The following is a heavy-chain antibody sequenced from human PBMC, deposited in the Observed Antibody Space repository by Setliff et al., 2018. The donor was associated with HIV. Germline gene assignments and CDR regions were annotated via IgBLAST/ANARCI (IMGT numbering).Heavy chain of an antibody. J-gene: IGHJ4*02. CDR3: VRWYYCVSGACYRADY. Sequence: ASETLSLTCSVYGTSFSDYYWSWVRQTPGKGLEWIGEMNQSGTTNYNPSLKSRVTMSIDTSERQFSLKLTSVTAADTAVYYCVRWYYCVSGACYRADYWGQGTMVTVSS. D-gene: IGHD2-21*02. CDR1: GTSFSDYY. V-gene: IGHV4-34*01. CDR2: MNQSGTT.